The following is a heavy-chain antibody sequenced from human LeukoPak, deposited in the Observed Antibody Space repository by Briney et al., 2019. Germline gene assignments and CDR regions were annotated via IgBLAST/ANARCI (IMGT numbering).Heavy chain of an antibody. CDR2: IHYSGST. D-gene: IGHD2-2*01. V-gene: IGHV4-61*01. J-gene: IGHJ4*02. Sequence: PSETLSLTCTVSGGSVSSGSYYWSWIRQPPGKGLEWIGYIHYSGSTNYNPSLKSRVTISVDTSKNQFSLKLSSVTAADTAVYYCAREDGTRFDYWGQGTLVTVSS. CDR1: GGSVSSGSYY. CDR3: AREDGTRFDY.